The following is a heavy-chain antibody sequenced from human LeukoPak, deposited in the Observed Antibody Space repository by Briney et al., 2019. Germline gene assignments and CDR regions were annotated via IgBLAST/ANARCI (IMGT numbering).Heavy chain of an antibody. CDR1: GFTVSTTY. CDR3: AKPSMDSYYFDY. CDR2: LYNDGRT. V-gene: IGHV3-53*01. J-gene: IGHJ4*02. Sequence: GGSLRLSCAASGFTVSTTYMTWVRQAPGKGLEWVSILYNDGRTYYAHSVKGRFTISRDNSKNTLYLQMNSLRAEDTAVYYCAKPSMDSYYFDYWGQGTLVTVSS. D-gene: IGHD3/OR15-3a*01.